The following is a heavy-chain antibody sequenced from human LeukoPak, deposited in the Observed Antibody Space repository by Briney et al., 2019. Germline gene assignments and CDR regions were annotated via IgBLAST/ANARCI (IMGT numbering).Heavy chain of an antibody. CDR2: INPNSGGT. V-gene: IGHV1-2*02. CDR1: GYTFTGYY. Sequence: ASVKVSCKASGYTFTGYYMHWVRQAPGQGLEWMGWINPNSGGTNYAQKFQGRVTMTRDTSISTAYMELRSLRSDDTAVYYCARDVSEPCGGDCLGYWGQGTLVTVSS. J-gene: IGHJ4*02. CDR3: ARDVSEPCGGDCLGY. D-gene: IGHD2-21*01.